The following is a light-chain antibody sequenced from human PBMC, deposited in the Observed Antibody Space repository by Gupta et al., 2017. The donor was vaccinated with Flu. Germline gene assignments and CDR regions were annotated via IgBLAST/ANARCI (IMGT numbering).Light chain of an antibody. CDR2: DDS. CDR1: NSGSKT. V-gene: IGLV3-21*02. Sequence: SSVLTQPPSVSVAPGQTARITGGGDNSGSKTVHWYQQKPGQAPVLVVYDDSDRPSGIPERFSGSNAGNTATLSISRVEAGDEADYYCQVRNTIGDPIFGAGTKVSVL. CDR3: QVRNTIGDPI. J-gene: IGLJ1*01.